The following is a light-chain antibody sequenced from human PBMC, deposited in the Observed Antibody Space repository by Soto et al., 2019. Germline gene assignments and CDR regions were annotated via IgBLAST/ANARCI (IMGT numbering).Light chain of an antibody. CDR2: GAS. V-gene: IGKV3-15*01. J-gene: IGKJ4*01. CDR3: QQHETCPLT. CDR1: QSVGSH. Sequence: EIVMTQSPATLSVSPGERTTLSCRASQSVGSHLAWYQQKGGQAPRLLIYGASTRATGIPARFSGSGSGTEFILTTGSLQPEVWAVYYCQQHETCPLTFGGGTKVEIK.